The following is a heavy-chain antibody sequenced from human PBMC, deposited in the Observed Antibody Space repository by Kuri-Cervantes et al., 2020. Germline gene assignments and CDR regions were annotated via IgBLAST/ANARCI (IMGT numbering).Heavy chain of an antibody. J-gene: IGHJ5*02. CDR1: GGSFSGYY. CDR2: INHSGST. D-gene: IGHD2-15*01. CDR3: ARFLAATNWFDP. V-gene: IGHV4-34*01. Sequence: SQTLSLTCAVYGGSFSGYYWSWIRQPPGKGLEWIGEINHSGSTYYNPSLKSRVTISVDTSKNQFSLKLSSVTAADTAVYYCARFLAATNWFDPWGQGTLVTVSS.